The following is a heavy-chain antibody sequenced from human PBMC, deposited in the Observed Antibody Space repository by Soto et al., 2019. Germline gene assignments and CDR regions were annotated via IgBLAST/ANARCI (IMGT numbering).Heavy chain of an antibody. J-gene: IGHJ4*02. CDR2: IIPIFGTA. V-gene: IGHV1-69*01. CDR3: AAGGIDYYGSGSYAYYFDY. Sequence: QVQLVQSGAEVKKPGSSVKVSCKASGGTFSSYAISWVRQAPGQGLEWMGGIIPIFGTANYAQKFQGRVTITADESTSTAYMELSSLRSEDTAVYYCAAGGIDYYGSGSYAYYFDYRGQGTLVTVSS. D-gene: IGHD3-10*01. CDR1: GGTFSSYA.